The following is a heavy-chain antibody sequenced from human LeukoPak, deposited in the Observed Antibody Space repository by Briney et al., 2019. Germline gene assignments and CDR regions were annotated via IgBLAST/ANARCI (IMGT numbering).Heavy chain of an antibody. D-gene: IGHD3-10*01. CDR2: IYTSGST. J-gene: IGHJ4*02. Sequence: PSETLSLTCTVSGGSISSYYWSWIRQPAGKGLEWLGRIYTSGSTNYNPSLKSRVTMSVDTSKNQFSLKLSSVTAADTAVYYCARVALWFGELTHHFDYWGQGTLVTVSS. V-gene: IGHV4-4*07. CDR3: ARVALWFGELTHHFDY. CDR1: GGSISSYY.